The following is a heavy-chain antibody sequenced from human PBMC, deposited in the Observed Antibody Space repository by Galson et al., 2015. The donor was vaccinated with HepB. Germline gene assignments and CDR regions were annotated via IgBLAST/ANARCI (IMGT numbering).Heavy chain of an antibody. V-gene: IGHV4-59*01. CDR2: IYYSGST. CDR3: ARGKKAPGGLWSGYYGHWYFDL. CDR1: GGSISSYY. D-gene: IGHD3-3*01. J-gene: IGHJ2*01. Sequence: SETLSLTCTVSGGSISSYYWSWIRQPPGKGLEWIGYIYYSGSTNYNPSHKSRVTISVDTSKNQSTLKLSSVTAADTAGYYFARGKKAPGGLWSGYYGHWYFDLWGRGTLVTVSS.